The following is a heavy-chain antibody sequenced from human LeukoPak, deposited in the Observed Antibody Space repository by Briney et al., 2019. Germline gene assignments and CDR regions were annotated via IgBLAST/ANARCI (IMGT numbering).Heavy chain of an antibody. J-gene: IGHJ6*02. CDR3: ARDSYSTSYYYGMDV. CDR1: GGSFSSYA. V-gene: IGHV1-69*04. Sequence: SVKVSCKASGGSFSSYAISWVRQAPGQGLEWMGRIIPILGIANYAQKFQGRVTITADKSTSTAYMELSSLRSEDTAVYYCARDSYSTSYYYGMDVWGQGTTVTVSS. D-gene: IGHD6-13*01. CDR2: IIPILGIA.